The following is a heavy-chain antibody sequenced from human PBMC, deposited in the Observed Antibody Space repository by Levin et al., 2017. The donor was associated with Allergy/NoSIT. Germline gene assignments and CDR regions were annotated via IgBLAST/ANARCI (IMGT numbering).Heavy chain of an antibody. D-gene: IGHD1-7*01. CDR2: INHSGST. J-gene: IGHJ4*02. Sequence: SQTLSLTCAVYGGSFSGYYWSWIRQPPGKGLEWIGEINHSGSTNYNPSLKSRVTISVDTSKNQFSLKLSSVTAADTAVYYCARGKLASNNWGQGTLVTVSS. CDR1: GGSFSGYY. V-gene: IGHV4-34*01. CDR3: ARGKLASNN.